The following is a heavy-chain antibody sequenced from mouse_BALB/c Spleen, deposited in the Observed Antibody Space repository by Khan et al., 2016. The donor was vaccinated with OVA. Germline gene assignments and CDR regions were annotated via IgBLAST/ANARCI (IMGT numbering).Heavy chain of an antibody. J-gene: IGHJ2*01. D-gene: IGHD1-2*01. CDR1: GYSITSGYG. CDR3: ARTASIKY. CDR2: MSYSGSN. V-gene: IGHV3-2*02. Sequence: EVQLVESGPGLVKPSQSLSLTCTVTGYSITSGYGWNWIRQFPGNKLEWMGYMSYSGSNNYNPSLKSRISITRDSSKNQFFLQLNSVTTEDTATYYCARTASIKYWGQGTTLTVSS.